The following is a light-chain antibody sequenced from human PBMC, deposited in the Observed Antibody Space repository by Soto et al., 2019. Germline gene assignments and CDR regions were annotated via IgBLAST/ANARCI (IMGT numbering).Light chain of an antibody. V-gene: IGKV3-20*01. CDR1: QSVSSSY. CDR2: GAS. Sequence: ENVLSLSPGTLSLSPGERATLSCRASQSVSSSYLAWYQQKPGQAPRLLIYGASSRATGIPDRFSGSGSGTDFTLTISRLEPEDFAVYYCQQYGSSRWTFCQGTMVDI. J-gene: IGKJ1*01. CDR3: QQYGSSRWT.